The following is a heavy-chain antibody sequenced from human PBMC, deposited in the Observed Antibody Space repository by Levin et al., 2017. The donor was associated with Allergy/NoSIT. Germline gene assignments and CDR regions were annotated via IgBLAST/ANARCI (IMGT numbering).Heavy chain of an antibody. CDR3: AKAGYCSGGSCPLDY. CDR2: ISWNSGSI. CDR1: GFTFDDYA. D-gene: IGHD2-15*01. V-gene: IGHV3-9*01. Sequence: GGSLRLSCAASGFTFDDYAMHWVRQAPGKGLEWVSGISWNSGSIGYADSVKGRFTISRDNAKNSLYLQMNSLRAEDTALYYCAKAGYCSGGSCPLDYWGQGTLVTVSS. J-gene: IGHJ4*02.